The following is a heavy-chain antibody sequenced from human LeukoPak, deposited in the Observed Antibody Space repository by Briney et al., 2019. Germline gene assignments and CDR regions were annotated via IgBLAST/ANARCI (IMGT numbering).Heavy chain of an antibody. V-gene: IGHV3-43D*04. J-gene: IGHJ4*02. Sequence: GGSLRLSCTASGFTFGGYAMHWCRRHPGEGLEWVSLISWDGGSTYYADSVKGRVTISRDNTKNSLYLQMNSLRAEDTALYFCAKDEAGPTTYWGQGTLVTVSS. CDR2: ISWDGGST. D-gene: IGHD1-26*01. CDR3: AKDEAGPTTY. CDR1: GFTFGGYA.